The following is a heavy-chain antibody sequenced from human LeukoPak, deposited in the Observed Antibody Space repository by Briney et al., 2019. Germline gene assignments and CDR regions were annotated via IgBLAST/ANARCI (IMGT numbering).Heavy chain of an antibody. J-gene: IGHJ5*02. CDR1: GGSISSYY. CDR3: ARASYYYDSSGYYWFDP. Sequence: SETLSLTCNVSGGSISSYYWSWIRQPPGKGLEWIGYIYYSGSTNYNPSLKSRVTISVDTSKNQFSLKLSSVTAADTAVYYCARASYYYDSSGYYWFDPWGQGTLVTVSS. V-gene: IGHV4-59*01. D-gene: IGHD3-22*01. CDR2: IYYSGST.